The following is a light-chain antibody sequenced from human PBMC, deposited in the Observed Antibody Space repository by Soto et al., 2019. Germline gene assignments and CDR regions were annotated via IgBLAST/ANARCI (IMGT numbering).Light chain of an antibody. V-gene: IGLV4-69*01. J-gene: IGLJ3*02. CDR2: LNNDGSH. Sequence: QSVLTQSPSASASLGASVKLTCTLSSGHSSNAIAWHQQQPEKGPRFLMKLNNDGSHSKGDGIPDRFSGSSSGAERYLTISSLQSEDEADYYCQTWGTGIRVFGGGTKLTVL. CDR3: QTWGTGIRV. CDR1: SGHSSNA.